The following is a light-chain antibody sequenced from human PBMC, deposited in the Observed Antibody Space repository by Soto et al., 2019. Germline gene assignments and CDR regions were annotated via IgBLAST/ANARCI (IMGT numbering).Light chain of an antibody. Sequence: EIVLTQSPGTVSLSPVDRATLSCMASQTISANYLAWYQQKPGQAPRLLIYGVSIRATGIPDRFAGSGSGPDFTLTISRLEPEDFAVYYCHQYGVLPKTFGQGTKVDIK. V-gene: IGKV3-20*01. CDR2: GVS. J-gene: IGKJ1*01. CDR3: HQYGVLPKT. CDR1: QTISANY.